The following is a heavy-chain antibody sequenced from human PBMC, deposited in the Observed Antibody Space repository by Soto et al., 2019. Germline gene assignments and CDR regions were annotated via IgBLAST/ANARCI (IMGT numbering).Heavy chain of an antibody. J-gene: IGHJ3*02. Sequence: SLRLSRAASGCTFSSYDMHWVRQGTGEGLEWVSGIGTAGDTYYVGSVKGRFTIPRENAKNSLYLQMNSLRAGDTAVYYCARKNNNYYDSSGPGAFDIWGQGTMVTVSS. V-gene: IGHV3-13*01. CDR2: IGTAGDT. D-gene: IGHD3-22*01. CDR1: GCTFSSYD. CDR3: ARKNNNYYDSSGPGAFDI.